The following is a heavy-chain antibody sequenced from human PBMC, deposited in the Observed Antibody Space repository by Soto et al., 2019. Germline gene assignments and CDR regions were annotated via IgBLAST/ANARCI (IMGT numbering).Heavy chain of an antibody. CDR1: GFTFKSNA. Sequence: QVQLVESGGGVVQPGRSLRLSCAASGFTFKSNAMHWVRQAPGKGLEWVAVISYDGSNKHYTDSVKGRFTISRDNSKNTLYLQMNGLRPEDIAVYYCTSSSVSDIVVVAAASELDYWGQGTLVTVSS. CDR3: TSSSVSDIVVVAAASELDY. J-gene: IGHJ4*02. CDR2: ISYDGSNK. D-gene: IGHD2-15*01. V-gene: IGHV3-30*04.